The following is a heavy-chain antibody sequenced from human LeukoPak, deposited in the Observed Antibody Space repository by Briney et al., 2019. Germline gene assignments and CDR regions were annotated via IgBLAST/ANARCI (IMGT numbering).Heavy chain of an antibody. CDR1: GFTFSSYS. CDR3: ARDKRGYYYMDV. CDR2: ISSSSSTI. Sequence: PGGSLRLSCAASGFTFSSYSMNWVRQAPGKGLEWVSYISSSSSTIYYADSVKGRFTISRDNAKNSLYLQMNSLRAEDTAVYYCARDKRGYYYMDVWGKGTTVTVSS. V-gene: IGHV3-48*01. J-gene: IGHJ6*03.